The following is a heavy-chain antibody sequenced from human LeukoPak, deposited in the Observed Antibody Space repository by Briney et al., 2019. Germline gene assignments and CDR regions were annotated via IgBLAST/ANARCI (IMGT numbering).Heavy chain of an antibody. CDR3: ARQYSSSWYRGSYYFDY. CDR1: GGSISSYY. J-gene: IGHJ4*02. CDR2: IYYSGST. Sequence: SETLSLTCTVSGGSISSYYWSWIRQPPGKGLEWIGYIYYSGSTNYNPSLKSRVTISVDTSKNQFSLKLSSVTAADTAVYYCARQYSSSWYRGSYYFDYWGQGTLVTVSS. D-gene: IGHD6-13*01. V-gene: IGHV4-59*08.